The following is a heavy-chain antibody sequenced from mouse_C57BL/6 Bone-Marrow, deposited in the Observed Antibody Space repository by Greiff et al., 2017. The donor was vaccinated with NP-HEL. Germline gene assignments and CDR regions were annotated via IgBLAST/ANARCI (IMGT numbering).Heavy chain of an antibody. Sequence: QVQLQQPGAELVKPGASVKLSCKASGYTFTSYWMHWVKQRPGQGLEWIGMIHPNSGSTNYNEKFKSKATLTVDKSSRPAYMQLSSLTAEDSAVYYCARSRGYYDYWGQGTTLTVSS. CDR2: IHPNSGST. J-gene: IGHJ2*01. V-gene: IGHV1-64*01. CDR3: ARSRGYYDY. CDR1: GYTFTSYW. D-gene: IGHD2-3*01.